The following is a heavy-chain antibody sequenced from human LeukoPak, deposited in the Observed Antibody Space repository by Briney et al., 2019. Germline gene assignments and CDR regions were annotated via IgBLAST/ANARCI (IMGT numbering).Heavy chain of an antibody. Sequence: SETLSLTCTVSGGSISSSSYYWGWIRQPPGKWLEWIGSIYYSGSTYYNPSLKSRVTISVDTSKNQFSLKLSSVTAADTAVYYCARGNYGDYGFDPWGQGTLVTVSS. CDR3: ARGNYGDYGFDP. V-gene: IGHV4-39*01. CDR2: IYYSGST. J-gene: IGHJ5*02. CDR1: GGSISSSSYY. D-gene: IGHD4-17*01.